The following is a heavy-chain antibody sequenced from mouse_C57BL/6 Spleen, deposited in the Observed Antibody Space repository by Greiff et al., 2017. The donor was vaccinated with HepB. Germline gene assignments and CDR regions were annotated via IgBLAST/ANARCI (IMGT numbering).Heavy chain of an antibody. CDR3: AEGPYYSNPYYAMDY. D-gene: IGHD2-5*01. V-gene: IGHV1-64*01. CDR1: GYTFTSYW. J-gene: IGHJ4*01. Sequence: QVQLQQPGAELVKPGASVKLSCKASGYTFTSYWMHWVKQRPGQGLEWIGMIHPNSGSTNYNEKFKSKATLTVDKSSSTAYMQLSSLTSEDSAVYYCAEGPYYSNPYYAMDYWGQGTSVTVSS. CDR2: IHPNSGST.